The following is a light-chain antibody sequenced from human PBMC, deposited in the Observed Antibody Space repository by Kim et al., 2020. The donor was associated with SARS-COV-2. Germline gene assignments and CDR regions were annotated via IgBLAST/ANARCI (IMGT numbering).Light chain of an antibody. CDR2: KIS. V-gene: IGKV2-24*01. CDR3: MQATQFPWT. Sequence: PASTSCTTNHSHLHSDGNTYFGWLQQKPGQPPRLLSYKISYRFSGVPERFSGSGAGTHFTLKINRVEAEDFEVYYCMQATQFPWTFGQGIKVDIK. CDR1: HSHLHSDGNTY. J-gene: IGKJ1*01.